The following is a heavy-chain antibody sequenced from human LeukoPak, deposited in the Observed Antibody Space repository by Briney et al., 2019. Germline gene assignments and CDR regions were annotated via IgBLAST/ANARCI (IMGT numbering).Heavy chain of an antibody. CDR1: GGSISSYY. D-gene: IGHD4-17*01. CDR3: ARVSTVTATDY. Sequence: KASETLSLTCTVSGGSISSYYWSWIRQPPGKGLEWIGEINHSGSTNYNPSLKSRVTISVDTSKNQFSLKLSSVTAADTAVYYCARVSTVTATDYWGQGTLVTVSS. J-gene: IGHJ4*02. V-gene: IGHV4-34*01. CDR2: INHSGST.